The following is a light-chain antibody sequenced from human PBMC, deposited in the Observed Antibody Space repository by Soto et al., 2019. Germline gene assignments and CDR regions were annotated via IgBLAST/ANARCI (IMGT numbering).Light chain of an antibody. CDR3: SSYTSSSTVYV. V-gene: IGLV2-14*01. CDR2: EVS. Sequence: QSVLTQPASVSGSPGQSITISCTGSSSDIYDYNYVSWYQQHPGKAPKLMIYEVSNRPSGVSTRFSGSKSGNTASLSISGPQTEDEAIYYCSSYTSSSTVYVFGTGTKVTVL. J-gene: IGLJ1*01. CDR1: SSDIYDYNY.